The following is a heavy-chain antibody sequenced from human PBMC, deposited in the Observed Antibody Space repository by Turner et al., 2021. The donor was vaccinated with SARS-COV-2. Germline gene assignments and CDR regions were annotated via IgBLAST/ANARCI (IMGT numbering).Heavy chain of an antibody. V-gene: IGHV4-39*01. CDR1: GGSIRSSAYS. J-gene: IGHJ6*02. D-gene: IGHD3-22*01. Sequence: QLQLQESGPGLVKSSETLSLTCTFSGGSIRSSAYSWGWIRQPPGKGLEWIWHIYYRGTTYYKPSLKSRVTISADTSKNQFSLKLSSVNAADTAMYYCARLPRSSYDRLPASDGMDVWGQGTTVTVSS. CDR2: IYYRGTT. CDR3: ARLPRSSYDRLPASDGMDV.